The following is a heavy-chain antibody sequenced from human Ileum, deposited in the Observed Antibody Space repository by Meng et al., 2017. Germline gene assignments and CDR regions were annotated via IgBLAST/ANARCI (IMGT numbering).Heavy chain of an antibody. Sequence: QVQLQESGPGLVEPSGPLSLTCAVSGDPVNSSYWWSWVRQPPGKGLEWIGESSDSGTTNYSPSLKSRITMSLDKSKNHFSLRLTSVTAADTAVYYCARCLVRTTLTKSFDYWGQGTLVTVSS. CDR1: GDPVNSSYW. CDR3: ARCLVRTTLTKSFDY. V-gene: IGHV4-4*02. CDR2: SSDSGTT. D-gene: IGHD4-17*01. J-gene: IGHJ4*02.